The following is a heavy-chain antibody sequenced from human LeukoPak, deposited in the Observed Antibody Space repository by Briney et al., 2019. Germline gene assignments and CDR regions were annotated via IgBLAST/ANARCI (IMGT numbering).Heavy chain of an antibody. V-gene: IGHV3-23*01. CDR2: ISGSGGNT. CDR1: GFTFSSYG. CDR3: AKRLNYIAAVDP. Sequence: GGSLRLSCAASGFTFSSYGMSWVRQAPGKGLEWVSAISGSGGNTYYADSVKGRFTISRDNSKNTLYLQMNSLRAEDTAAYYCAKRLNYIAAVDPWGQGTLVTVSS. J-gene: IGHJ5*02. D-gene: IGHD6-13*01.